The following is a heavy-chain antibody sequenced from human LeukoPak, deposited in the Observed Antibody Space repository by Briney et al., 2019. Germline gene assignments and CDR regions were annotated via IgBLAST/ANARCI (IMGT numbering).Heavy chain of an antibody. CDR3: ARDPYDSSWGLCYFDY. D-gene: IGHD3-22*01. CDR2: IKQDGSDK. Sequence: PGESLRLSCAASGFTFSSYWMSWVRQVPGKGLEWVGNIKQDGSDKYSVDSVKGRFTISRDNAKNSLYLQMNSLRAEDTAVYYCARDPYDSSWGLCYFDYWGQGNLVTVSS. CDR1: GFTFSSYW. J-gene: IGHJ4*02. V-gene: IGHV3-7*04.